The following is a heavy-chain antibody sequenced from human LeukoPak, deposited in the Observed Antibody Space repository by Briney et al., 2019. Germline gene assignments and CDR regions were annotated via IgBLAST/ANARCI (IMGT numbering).Heavy chain of an antibody. CDR3: AKGTDCSSTSCFTYYYYYMDV. J-gene: IGHJ6*03. V-gene: IGHV3-30*02. Sequence: GSLRLSCAASGFTFSSYGMHWVRQAPGKGLEWVAFIRYDGSNKYYADSVKGRFTISRDNSKNTLYLQMNSLRAEDTAVYYCAKGTDCSSTSCFTYYYYYMDVWGKGTTVTVSS. CDR1: GFTFSSYG. CDR2: IRYDGSNK. D-gene: IGHD2-2*01.